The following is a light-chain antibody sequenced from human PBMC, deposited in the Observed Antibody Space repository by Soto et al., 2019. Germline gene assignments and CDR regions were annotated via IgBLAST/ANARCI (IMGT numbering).Light chain of an antibody. CDR2: AAS. Sequence: AIRVTQSPSSFSASTGDRVTITCRASQGISCYLAWYQQKPGKAPKLLIYAASTLQSGVPSRFSGSGSGTDFTLTLSCLQSEDFATYYCQQYYSYPPVTFGGGTQVEIK. V-gene: IGKV1-8*01. J-gene: IGKJ4*01. CDR3: QQYYSYPPVT. CDR1: QGISCY.